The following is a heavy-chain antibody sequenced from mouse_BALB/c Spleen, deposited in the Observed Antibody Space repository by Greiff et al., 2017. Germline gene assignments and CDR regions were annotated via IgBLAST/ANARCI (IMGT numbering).Heavy chain of an antibody. V-gene: IGHV1-53*01. J-gene: IGHJ2*01. Sequence: VQRVESGAELVKPGASVKLSCKASGYTFTSYYMYWVKQRPGQGLEWIGEINPSNGGTNFNEKFKSKATLTVDKSSSTAYMQLSSLTSEDSAVYYCGRGYADYWGQGTTLTVSS. CDR2: INPSNGGT. D-gene: IGHD2-14*01. CDR3: GRGYADY. CDR1: GYTFTSYY.